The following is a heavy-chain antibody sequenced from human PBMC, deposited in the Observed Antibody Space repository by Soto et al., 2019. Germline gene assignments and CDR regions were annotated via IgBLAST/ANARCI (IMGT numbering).Heavy chain of an antibody. D-gene: IGHD2-2*01. CDR2: IIPVVSRT. CDR3: ARGSTTTSTGLDY. J-gene: IGHJ4*02. Sequence: QVQLVQSGAEVRKPGSSVTVSCEVSGDTFNSYTISWVRQGPGQGLEWMGQIIPVVSRTIYAQTFQDRVTFTADKSTTTVYMDLRSLRFEDTAVYYCARGSTTTSTGLDYWGQGSLVTVSS. V-gene: IGHV1-69*08. CDR1: GDTFNSYT.